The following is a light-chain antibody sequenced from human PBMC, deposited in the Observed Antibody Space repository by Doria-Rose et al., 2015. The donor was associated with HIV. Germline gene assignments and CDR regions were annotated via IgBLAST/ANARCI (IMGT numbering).Light chain of an antibody. CDR2: KAS. CDR1: QIIDNS. J-gene: IGKJ2*01. V-gene: IGKV1-5*03. CDR3: QQYNSYSPYT. Sequence: YVCDRVTLTCRASQIIDNSLAWYQQKPGKAPNLLIYKASSLESGVPSRFSGSGSGREFTLTISSLQPDDFATYYCQQYNSYSPYTFGQGTKLEIK.